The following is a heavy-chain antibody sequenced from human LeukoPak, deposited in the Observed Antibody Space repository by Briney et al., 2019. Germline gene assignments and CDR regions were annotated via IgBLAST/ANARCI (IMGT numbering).Heavy chain of an antibody. D-gene: IGHD2-8*02. CDR3: ARDFSDLKGGDTGDYYYYYHMDV. V-gene: IGHV3-74*01. Sequence: PGGSLRLSCAASGFTLSIYWMHWARQVPGKGLVWVSRYKRDGSSTSYADCVKGRCTIYRDNAKNTLYLYMNSPRAEDTPVYYCARDFSDLKGGDTGDYYYYYHMDVWGKGTAVTISS. J-gene: IGHJ6*03. CDR2: YKRDGSST. CDR1: GFTLSIYW.